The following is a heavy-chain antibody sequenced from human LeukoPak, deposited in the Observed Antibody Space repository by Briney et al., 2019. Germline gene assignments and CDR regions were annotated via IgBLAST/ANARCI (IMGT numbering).Heavy chain of an antibody. V-gene: IGHV4-34*01. D-gene: IGHD6-19*01. Sequence: SETLSLTCAVYGGSFSGYHWNWIRQPPGKGLEWTGEIDHSGSTNYNPSLKSRVTISVDTSKNQFSLNLSSVTAADTAVYFCARGVRIAVAAPHLNYWGQGTLVTVSS. J-gene: IGHJ4*02. CDR1: GGSFSGYH. CDR2: IDHSGST. CDR3: ARGVRIAVAAPHLNY.